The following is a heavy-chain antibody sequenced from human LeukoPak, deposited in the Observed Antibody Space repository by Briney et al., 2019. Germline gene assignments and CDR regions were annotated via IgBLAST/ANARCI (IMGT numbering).Heavy chain of an antibody. CDR1: GYSISSGYY. CDR3: ARGGPIFGVVIIYFDY. CDR2: IYHSGST. V-gene: IGHV4-38-2*02. Sequence: SETLSLTCTVSGYSISSGYYWGWIRQPPGKGLEWIGSIYHSGSTYYNPSLKSRVTISVDTSKNQFSLKLSSVTAADTAVYYCARGGPIFGVVIIYFDYWGQGTLVTVSS. D-gene: IGHD3-3*01. J-gene: IGHJ4*02.